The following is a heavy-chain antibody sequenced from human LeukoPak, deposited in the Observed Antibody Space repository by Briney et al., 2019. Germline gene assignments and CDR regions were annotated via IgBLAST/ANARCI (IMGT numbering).Heavy chain of an antibody. CDR1: GYTFTDYY. V-gene: IGHV1-2*06. CDR2: INPNSGDT. D-gene: IGHD6-13*01. J-gene: IGHJ2*01. CDR3: ARSTITATAAGHFDL. Sequence: GASVKVSCKSSGYTFTDYYVHWVRQAPGQGLEWMGRINPNSGDTNYAQNFQGRVTMSRNTSISIAYRELSRLIFDVTAVFYRARSTITATAAGHFDLWGRGTLGTVSS.